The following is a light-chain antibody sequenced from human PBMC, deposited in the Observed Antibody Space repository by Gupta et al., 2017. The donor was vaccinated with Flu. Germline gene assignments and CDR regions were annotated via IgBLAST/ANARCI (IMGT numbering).Light chain of an antibody. CDR2: DNS. V-gene: IGLV1-51*01. Sequence: KVTNLRSFDNSNRPSGVPDRFSGSKSGTSATMAITGLQTGDEADYYCASCDSSRSAEVFGGGTKLTV. J-gene: IGLJ3*02. CDR3: ASCDSSRSAEV.